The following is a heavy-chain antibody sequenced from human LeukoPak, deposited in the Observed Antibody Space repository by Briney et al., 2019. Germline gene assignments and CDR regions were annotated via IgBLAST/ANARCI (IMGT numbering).Heavy chain of an antibody. Sequence: PGGSLRLSCAASRFTFSDYGMHWVRQAPGKGLEWVAVISYDGSKKYYTDSVKGRFTISRDNSKNTLYLQMNSLRAEDTAVYYCARDRRKRIAAAGLFDYWGQGTLVTVSS. CDR2: ISYDGSKK. CDR3: ARDRRKRIAAAGLFDY. CDR1: RFTFSDYG. D-gene: IGHD6-13*01. J-gene: IGHJ4*02. V-gene: IGHV3-30*03.